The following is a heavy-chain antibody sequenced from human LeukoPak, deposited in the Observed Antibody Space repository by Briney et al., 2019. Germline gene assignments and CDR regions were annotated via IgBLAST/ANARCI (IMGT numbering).Heavy chain of an antibody. V-gene: IGHV4-38-2*01. CDR1: DYSISSGYY. CDR3: ARGTSRYSDYFDY. J-gene: IGHJ4*02. CDR2: IYHSGNT. D-gene: IGHD2-2*02. Sequence: SETLSLTCAVSDYSISSGYYWGWIRQPPGKGLEWIGSIYHSGNTYYNPSLKSRFTISIDTSKNQFFLKVNSVTAADTAVYYCARGTSRYSDYFDYWGQRTLVTVSS.